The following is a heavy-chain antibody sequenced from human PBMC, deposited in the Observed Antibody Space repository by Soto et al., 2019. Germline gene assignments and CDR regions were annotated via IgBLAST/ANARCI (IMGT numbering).Heavy chain of an antibody. Sequence: SETLSLTCTVSGGSISSSSYYWGWIRQPPGKGLEWIGSIYYSGSTYYNPSLKSRVTISVDTSKNQFSLKLSSVTAADTAVYYCARLSIAVAGPGWFDPWGQGTLVTVSS. CDR1: GGSISSSSYY. CDR3: ARLSIAVAGPGWFDP. CDR2: IYYSGST. V-gene: IGHV4-39*01. D-gene: IGHD6-19*01. J-gene: IGHJ5*02.